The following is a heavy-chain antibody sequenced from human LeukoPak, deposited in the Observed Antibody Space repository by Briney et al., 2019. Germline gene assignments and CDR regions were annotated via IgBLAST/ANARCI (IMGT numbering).Heavy chain of an antibody. D-gene: IGHD2-2*02. CDR3: AKATRGRCSSTSCYSVNH. Sequence: GGSLRLSCAASGFTFSSYAMSWVRQAPGKGLEWVSAISGSGGSTYYADSVKGRFTISIDNSKNTLYLQMNSLRAEDTAVYYCAKATRGRCSSTSCYSVNHWGQGTLVTVSS. V-gene: IGHV3-23*01. CDR1: GFTFSSYA. CDR2: ISGSGGST. J-gene: IGHJ5*02.